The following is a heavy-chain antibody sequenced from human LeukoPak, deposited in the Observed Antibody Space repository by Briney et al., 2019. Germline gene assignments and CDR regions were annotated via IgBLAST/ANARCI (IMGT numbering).Heavy chain of an antibody. V-gene: IGHV3-53*01. Sequence: GGSLRLSCAASGFPVSSNYMSWVRQAPGKGLEWVSVIYSDGNTYYADSVKGRFTISRDNSKNTLYLQLNSLRGEDTAVYYCASQTTVKYFFDYWGQGTLVTVSS. CDR2: IYSDGNT. D-gene: IGHD4-17*01. CDR1: GFPVSSNY. CDR3: ASQTTVKYFFDY. J-gene: IGHJ4*02.